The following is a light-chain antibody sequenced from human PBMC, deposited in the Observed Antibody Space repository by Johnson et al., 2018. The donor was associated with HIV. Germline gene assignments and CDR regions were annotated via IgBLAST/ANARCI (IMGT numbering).Light chain of an antibody. CDR3: ETWDSSLSGVFGTWDSSLNAYV. Sequence: QSVLTQPPSVSAAPGQKVTISCSGSSSNIGNNYVSWYQQLPGTAPKLLIYDNNKRPSGIPDRFSGSKSGTSATLGITGLQTGDEADYYCETWDSSLSGVFGTWDSSLNAYVFGAATKVAVL. CDR2: DNN. J-gene: IGLJ1*01. V-gene: IGLV1-51*01. CDR1: SSNIGNNY.